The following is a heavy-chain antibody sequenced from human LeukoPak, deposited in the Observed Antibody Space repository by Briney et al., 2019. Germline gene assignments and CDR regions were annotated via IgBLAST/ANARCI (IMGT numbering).Heavy chain of an antibody. CDR1: GFTVSSNY. J-gene: IGHJ4*02. CDR3: AREAAAAGFDY. D-gene: IGHD6-13*01. Sequence: PGGSLRLSCAASGFTVSSNYMSWVRQAPGKGLEWVPVIYSGGSTYYADSVKGRFTISRDNSKNTLCLQMNSLRAEDTAVYYCAREAAAAGFDYWGQGTLVTVTS. V-gene: IGHV3-66*02. CDR2: IYSGGST.